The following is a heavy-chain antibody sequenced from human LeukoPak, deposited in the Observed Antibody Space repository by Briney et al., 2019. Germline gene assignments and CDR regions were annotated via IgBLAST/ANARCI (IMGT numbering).Heavy chain of an antibody. D-gene: IGHD3-22*01. CDR1: GYSFTSYW. CDR3: ARLDSSGYYFGSDAFDI. CDR2: IDPSDSYT. V-gene: IGHV5-10-1*01. Sequence: GESLQISCKGSGYSFTSYWISWVRQMPGKGLEWMGRIDPSDSYTNYSPSFQGHVTISADKSISTAYLQWSSLKASDTAMYYCARLDSSGYYFGSDAFDIWGQGTMVTVSS. J-gene: IGHJ3*02.